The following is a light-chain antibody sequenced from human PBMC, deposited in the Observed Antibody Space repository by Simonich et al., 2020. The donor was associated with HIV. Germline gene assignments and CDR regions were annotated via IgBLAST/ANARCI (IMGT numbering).Light chain of an antibody. Sequence: DIQMTQSPSTLSASVGDRVTITCRTSQSIRSWLAWYQQKQRKVPKLLIYKASSLESGGPSRFSGSGSGTEFTLTISSLQPDDFATYYCQQYNSYSRTFGQGTKVEIK. V-gene: IGKV1-5*03. J-gene: IGKJ1*01. CDR2: KAS. CDR3: QQYNSYSRT. CDR1: QSIRSW.